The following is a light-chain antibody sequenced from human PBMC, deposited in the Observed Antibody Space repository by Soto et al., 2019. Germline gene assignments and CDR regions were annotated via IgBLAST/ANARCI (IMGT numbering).Light chain of an antibody. V-gene: IGLV1-44*01. J-gene: IGLJ1*01. CDR2: VTD. Sequence: QSVLTQPPSVSGTPVQRVTISCSGSSSHIGSNSVNWFQQLPGTAPKPLISVTDQRTSGVPDLFSGSKSGTSASLAISGLQSEDEADYYCASWDDSLNGHVFGAGTKLTVL. CDR1: SSHIGSNS. CDR3: ASWDDSLNGHV.